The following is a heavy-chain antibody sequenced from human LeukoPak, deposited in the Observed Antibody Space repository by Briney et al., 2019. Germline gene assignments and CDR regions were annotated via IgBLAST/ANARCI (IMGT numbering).Heavy chain of an antibody. J-gene: IGHJ4*02. CDR1: GFTFSTYW. CDR2: VNTDGSTT. V-gene: IGHV3-74*01. Sequence: GGSLRLSCAGSGFTFSTYWMHWVRQAPGGGLVWVSGVNTDGSTTSYADSVKGRFTISRDNAKNTVYLQMSSLRAEDTAVYYCAKESGYDVDLEYWGQGALVTVSS. CDR3: AKESGYDVDLEY. D-gene: IGHD5-12*01.